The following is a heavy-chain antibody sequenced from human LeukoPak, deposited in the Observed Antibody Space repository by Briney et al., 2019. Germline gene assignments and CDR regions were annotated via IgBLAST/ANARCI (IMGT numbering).Heavy chain of an antibody. Sequence: SVKVSCKASGGTFSSYAISWVRQAPGQGLEWMGGIIPIFGTANYAQKFQGRVTITADESTSTAYMELSCLRSEDTAVYYCASRDGYNFVDYWGQGTLVTVSS. V-gene: IGHV1-69*13. CDR1: GGTFSSYA. J-gene: IGHJ4*02. CDR2: IIPIFGTA. D-gene: IGHD5-24*01. CDR3: ASRDGYNFVDY.